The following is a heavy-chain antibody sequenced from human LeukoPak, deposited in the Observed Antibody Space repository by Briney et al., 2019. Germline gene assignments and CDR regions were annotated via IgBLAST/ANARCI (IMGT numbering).Heavy chain of an antibody. CDR2: INAGNGNT. V-gene: IGHV1-3*01. Sequence: ASVKVSCKASGYTFTSYAMHWVRQAPGQRLEWMGWINAGNGNTKYSQKFQGRVTITRDTSASTAYMELSSLRSEDTAVYYCARELNLWFGDYYGMDVWGQGTTVTVSS. J-gene: IGHJ6*02. CDR3: ARELNLWFGDYYGMDV. CDR1: GYTFTSYA. D-gene: IGHD3-10*01.